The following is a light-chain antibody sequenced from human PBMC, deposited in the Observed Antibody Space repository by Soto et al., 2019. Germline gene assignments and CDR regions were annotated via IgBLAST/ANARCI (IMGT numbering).Light chain of an antibody. J-gene: IGKJ1*01. Sequence: DIQMTQSPSTLSASVGDRVTITCRASQSISNWLAWYQQKPGKAPKLLIYDASTLESGVPSRFSGGGSGTEFNLTISSLQSDDFATYYCQQHDSYSTFGQGTKVEIK. CDR3: QQHDSYST. CDR2: DAS. V-gene: IGKV1-5*01. CDR1: QSISNW.